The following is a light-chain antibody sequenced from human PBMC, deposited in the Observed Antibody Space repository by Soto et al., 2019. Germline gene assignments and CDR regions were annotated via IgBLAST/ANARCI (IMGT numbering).Light chain of an antibody. CDR1: SSDVGGYDY. CDR2: EVN. Sequence: QSALTQPASVSGSPGQSITISCTGTSSDVGGYDYVSWHQQHPGKAPKLMIYEVNTRPSGVSNRFSGSKSGNTASLTISVLQAEDEADYYCCSYTSSGAHVFGGGTELTVL. CDR3: CSYTSSGAHV. V-gene: IGLV2-14*01. J-gene: IGLJ2*01.